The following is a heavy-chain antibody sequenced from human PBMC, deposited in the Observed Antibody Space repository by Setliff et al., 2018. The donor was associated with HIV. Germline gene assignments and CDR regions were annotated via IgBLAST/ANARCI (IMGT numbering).Heavy chain of an antibody. CDR1: GYTLTELS. V-gene: IGHV1-24*01. CDR2: FDPEDGVT. D-gene: IGHD2-2*01. CDR3: ATDRILGYFSSTSCSNAFDI. J-gene: IGHJ3*02. Sequence: RASVKVSCKISGYTLTELSMHWVRQAPGKGLEWMGGFDPEDGVTIYAQKFQGRVTMTEDTSTDTAYMELSSLRSEDTAVYYCATDRILGYFSSTSCSNAFDIWGQVTMVTVSS.